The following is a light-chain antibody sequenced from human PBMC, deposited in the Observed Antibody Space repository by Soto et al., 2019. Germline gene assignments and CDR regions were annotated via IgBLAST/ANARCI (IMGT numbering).Light chain of an antibody. CDR3: SSYTSSSTV. J-gene: IGLJ3*02. CDR1: SSDVGGYNY. V-gene: IGLV2-14*01. CDR2: EVS. Sequence: QSALTQPASVSGSPGQSITISCTGTSSDVGGYNYVSWYQQHPGKAPKLMIYEVSNRPSGVSNRFSGSKSGNTASLTISGLQAEDADDYYCSSYTSSSTVFGGGTKVTVL.